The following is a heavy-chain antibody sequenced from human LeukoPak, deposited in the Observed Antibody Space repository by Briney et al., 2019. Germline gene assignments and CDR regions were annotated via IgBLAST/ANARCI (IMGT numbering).Heavy chain of an antibody. CDR3: ARAPGYCSGGSCPPYYFDY. V-gene: IGHV3-48*03. D-gene: IGHD2-15*01. J-gene: IGHJ4*02. CDR1: GFTFSSYE. Sequence: GGSLRLSCAASGFTFSSYEMNWVRQAPGKGLEWVSYISSSGSTKYYADSVKGRFTISRDNAKNSLYLQMNSLRAEDTAVYNCARAPGYCSGGSCPPYYFDYWGQGTLVTVSS. CDR2: ISSSGSTK.